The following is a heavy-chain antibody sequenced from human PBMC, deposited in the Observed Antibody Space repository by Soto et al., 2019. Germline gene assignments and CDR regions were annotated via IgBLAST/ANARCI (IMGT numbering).Heavy chain of an antibody. CDR3: ARLGRMVVATTNWFDP. Sequence: ASVKVSCKASGYTFTSYGSSWVRQAPGQGLEWMGWISAYNGNTNYAQKLQGRVTMTTDTSTSTAYMELRSLRSDDTAVYYCARLGRMVVATTNWFDPWGQGTLVTVSS. D-gene: IGHD5-12*01. V-gene: IGHV1-18*01. CDR2: ISAYNGNT. J-gene: IGHJ5*02. CDR1: GYTFTSYG.